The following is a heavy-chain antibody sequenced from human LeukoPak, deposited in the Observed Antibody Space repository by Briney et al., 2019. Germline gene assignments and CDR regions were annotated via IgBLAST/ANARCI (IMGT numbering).Heavy chain of an antibody. CDR2: ISSRSGYT. CDR3: AGDYGDYTSF. CDR1: GFTFSSYA. D-gene: IGHD4-17*01. J-gene: IGHJ4*02. V-gene: IGHV3-21*01. Sequence: GGSLRLSCAASGFTFSSYAMSWVRQAPGKGLEWVSSISSRSGYTYYADSVKGRFTISRDNAENSLYLRMNSLRAEDTALYYCAGDYGDYTSFWGQGTLVTVSS.